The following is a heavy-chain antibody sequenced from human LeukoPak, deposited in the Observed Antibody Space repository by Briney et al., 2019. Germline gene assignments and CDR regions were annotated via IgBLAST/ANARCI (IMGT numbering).Heavy chain of an antibody. CDR3: ARVKESDSSAPYFDY. Sequence: SVKVSCKASGGTFSSYAISWVRQAPGQGLEWMGGIIPIFGTANYTQKLQGRVTITADESTSTAYMELSSLRSEDTAVYYCARVKESDSSAPYFDYWGQGTLVTVSS. CDR1: GGTFSSYA. V-gene: IGHV1-69*01. CDR2: IIPIFGTA. D-gene: IGHD4-11*01. J-gene: IGHJ4*02.